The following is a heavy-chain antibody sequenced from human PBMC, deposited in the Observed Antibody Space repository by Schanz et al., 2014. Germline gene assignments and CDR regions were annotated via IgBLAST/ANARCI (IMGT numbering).Heavy chain of an antibody. D-gene: IGHD6-13*01. V-gene: IGHV3-30-3*01. CDR2: ISYDGSNK. CDR3: AKEKEEVAADGSFFDY. Sequence: QAQLVESGGGVVQPGRSLRLSCAASGFAFRSYAMHWVRQAPGKGLEWVAFISYDGSNKYYADSVKGRFTISRDNSKNTLYLQMNSLRAEHTAVYYCAKEKEEVAADGSFFDYWGQGTLVTVSS. J-gene: IGHJ4*02. CDR1: GFAFRSYA.